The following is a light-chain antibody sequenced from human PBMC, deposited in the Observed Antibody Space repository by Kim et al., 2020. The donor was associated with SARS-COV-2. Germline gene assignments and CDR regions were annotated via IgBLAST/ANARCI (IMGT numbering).Light chain of an antibody. CDR2: KND. CDR3: AGWDDSVYWV. CDR1: NSNNGTHS. J-gene: IGLJ3*02. V-gene: IGLV1-47*01. Sequence: PGQSVTFSCSGSNSNNGTHSVYWYRQLPGTAPKLLIYKNDQRPSGVPDRFSGSKSGTSATLAISGLRSDDEAHYYCAGWDDSVYWVFGGGTQLTVL.